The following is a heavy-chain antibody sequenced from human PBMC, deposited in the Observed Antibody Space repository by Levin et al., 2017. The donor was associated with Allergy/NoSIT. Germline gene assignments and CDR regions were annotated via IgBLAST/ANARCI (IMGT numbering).Heavy chain of an antibody. J-gene: IGHJ4*02. V-gene: IGHV4-59*01. D-gene: IGHD3-10*01. Sequence: SQTLSLPCTVSCGSIRSSYWSWIRQPPGKGLEWIGYIYYSGSTNYNPSLKSRVTISVDTSKKQFSLNLISVTAADTAVYYCARATMVRGDLDYWGQGTLVTVSS. CDR3: ARATMVRGDLDY. CDR1: CGSIRSSY. CDR2: IYYSGST.